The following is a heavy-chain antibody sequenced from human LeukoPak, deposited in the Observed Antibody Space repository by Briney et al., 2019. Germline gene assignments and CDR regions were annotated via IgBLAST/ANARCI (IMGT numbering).Heavy chain of an antibody. CDR3: AKESCSSTSCYVLREYYFDY. CDR1: GFTFSSYA. J-gene: IGHJ4*02. D-gene: IGHD2-2*01. CDR2: ISGSGGST. V-gene: IGHV3-23*01. Sequence: GGPLRLSCAASGFTFSSYAMSWVRQAPGKGLEWVSAISGSGGSTYYADSVKGRLSISRDNSKKTLYLQMNSLRAEETAVYYCAKESCSSTSCYVLREYYFDYWGQGTLVTVSS.